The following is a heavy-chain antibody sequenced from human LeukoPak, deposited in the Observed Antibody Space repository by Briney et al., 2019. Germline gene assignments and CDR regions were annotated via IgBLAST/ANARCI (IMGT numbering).Heavy chain of an antibody. D-gene: IGHD2-2*01. Sequence: ASVKVSCKXSGYTFTGYYMHWVRQAPGQGLEWRGWINPNSGGTNYSQKFQGRVTMTRDTSISTAYMELTRLRSEDTAVYYCARDRSADIVVVPAAKGNYFYYMDVWGKRNTVTVSS. CDR1: GYTFTGYY. J-gene: IGHJ6*03. CDR3: ARDRSADIVVVPAAKGNYFYYMDV. V-gene: IGHV1-2*02. CDR2: INPNSGGT.